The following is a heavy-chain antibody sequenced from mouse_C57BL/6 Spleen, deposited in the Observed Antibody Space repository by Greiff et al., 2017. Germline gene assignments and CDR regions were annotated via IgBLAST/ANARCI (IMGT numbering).Heavy chain of an antibody. V-gene: IGHV1-69*01. Sequence: QVQLQQPGAELVMPGASVKLSCKASGYTFTSYWMHWVKQRPGQGLEWIGGIDPSDSYTNYNQKFKGKSTLTVDKSSSTAYMQLSSLTSEDSAVYYCARHGSYYFWFAYWGQGTLVTVSA. J-gene: IGHJ3*01. CDR3: ARHGSYYFWFAY. CDR2: IDPSDSYT. D-gene: IGHD2-12*01. CDR1: GYTFTSYW.